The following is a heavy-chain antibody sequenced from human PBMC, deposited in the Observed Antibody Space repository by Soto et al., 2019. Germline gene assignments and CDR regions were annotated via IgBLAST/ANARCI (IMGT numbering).Heavy chain of an antibody. V-gene: IGHV3-53*01. CDR1: GFTVSSNY. D-gene: IGHD2-8*01. CDR3: ARDQGGYAK. Sequence: EVQLVESGGGLIQPGGSLRLSCAASGFTVSSNYMSWVRQAPGKGLEWVSVIYSGGSTYYADSVKGRFTISRDNSKNTLHPQMNSRRDEGTPVYYCARDQGGYAKWGQGTLVTVSS. J-gene: IGHJ4*02. CDR2: IYSGGST.